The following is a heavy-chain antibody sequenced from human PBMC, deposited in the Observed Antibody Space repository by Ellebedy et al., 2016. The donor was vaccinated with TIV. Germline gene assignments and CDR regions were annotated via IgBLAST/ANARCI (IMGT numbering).Heavy chain of an antibody. V-gene: IGHV3-9*01. Sequence: SLKISCAASGFTFDDYAMHWVRQAPGKGLEWVSGISWNSGSIGYADSVKGRFTIPRDNAKNSLYLQMNSLRAEDTALYYCAKDNAAFLYGSGSYYYYYGMDVWGQGTTVTVSS. CDR2: ISWNSGSI. CDR3: AKDNAAFLYGSGSYYYYYGMDV. D-gene: IGHD3-10*01. CDR1: GFTFDDYA. J-gene: IGHJ6*02.